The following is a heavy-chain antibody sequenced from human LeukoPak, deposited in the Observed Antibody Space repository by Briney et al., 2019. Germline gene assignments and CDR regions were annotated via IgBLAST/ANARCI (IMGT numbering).Heavy chain of an antibody. J-gene: IGHJ6*03. CDR3: AKDDADIVVVVAGVLYYMDV. CDR2: ISGSGDTT. D-gene: IGHD2-15*01. CDR1: GFTFSNYG. V-gene: IGHV3-23*01. Sequence: GGSLRLSCAASGFTFSNYGMNWVRQSPGKGLEWVSSISGSGDTTYYADSVKGRFTISRDNSKNTLYLQMNSLRAEDTAVYYCAKDDADIVVVVAGVLYYMDVWGKGTTVTVSS.